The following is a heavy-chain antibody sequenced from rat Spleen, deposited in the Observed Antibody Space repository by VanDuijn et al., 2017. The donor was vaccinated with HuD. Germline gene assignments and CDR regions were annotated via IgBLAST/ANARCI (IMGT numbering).Heavy chain of an antibody. CDR1: GFTFSDYG. V-gene: IGHV5-29*01. J-gene: IGHJ2*01. D-gene: IGHD1-9*01. CDR3: ARRHYGYTDYFDY. Sequence: EVRLVESGGGLVQPGRSLKLSCAASGFTFSDYGVAWVRQAPTTGLEWVATISYGDSSGHSSTYYRDSVKGRFTISRANAKSTLNLQMDSLRSEDTATYYCARRHYGYTDYFDYWGQGVMVTVSS. CDR2: ISYGDSSGHSST.